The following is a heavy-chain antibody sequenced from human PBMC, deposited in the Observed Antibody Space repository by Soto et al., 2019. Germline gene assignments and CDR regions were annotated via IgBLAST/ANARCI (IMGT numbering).Heavy chain of an antibody. Sequence: QVQLVQSGAVVKKPGSSVKVSCKASGGSFSTYGINWVRLAPGQGLEWMGGIIPKFGTTNYAQKFRGRVTITADESTNTAYMELNYLRSEDTAVYFCARELDPYYGGNSLSLDYWGQGTLVTVSS. CDR1: GGSFSTYG. J-gene: IGHJ4*02. D-gene: IGHD4-17*01. CDR2: IIPKFGTT. V-gene: IGHV1-69*13. CDR3: ARELDPYYGGNSLSLDY.